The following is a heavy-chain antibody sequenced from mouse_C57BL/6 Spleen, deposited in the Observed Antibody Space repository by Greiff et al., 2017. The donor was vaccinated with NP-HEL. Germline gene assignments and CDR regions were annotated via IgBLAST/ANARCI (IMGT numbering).Heavy chain of an antibody. J-gene: IGHJ2*01. Sequence: QVQLKQPGAELVKPGASVKLSCKASGYTFTSYWMHWVKQRPGQGLEWIGMIHPNSGSTNYNEKFKSKATLTVDKSSSTAYMQLSSLTSEDSAVYYCAWVYSNYDFDYWGQGTTLTVSS. D-gene: IGHD2-5*01. CDR3: AWVYSNYDFDY. V-gene: IGHV1-64*01. CDR2: IHPNSGST. CDR1: GYTFTSYW.